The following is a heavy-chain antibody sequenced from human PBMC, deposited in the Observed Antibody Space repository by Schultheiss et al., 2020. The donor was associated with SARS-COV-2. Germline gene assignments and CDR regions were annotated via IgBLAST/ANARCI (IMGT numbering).Heavy chain of an antibody. V-gene: IGHV4-59*01. CDR2: IYYSGST. CDR3: ARASGSGYYRYYYYGMDV. CDR1: GGSISSYY. Sequence: SETLSLTCTVSGGSISSYYWNWIRQPPGKGLEWIGYIYYSGSTNYNPSLKSRVTISVDTSKNQFSLKLSSVTAADTAVYYCARASGSGYYRYYYYGMDVWGQGTTVTVSS. D-gene: IGHD3-3*01. J-gene: IGHJ6*02.